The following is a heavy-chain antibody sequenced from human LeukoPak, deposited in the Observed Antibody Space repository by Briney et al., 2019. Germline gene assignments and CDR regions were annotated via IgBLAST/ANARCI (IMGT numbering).Heavy chain of an antibody. V-gene: IGHV5-51*01. D-gene: IGHD5-18*01. CDR3: ARTGGYSYGLDYFDY. Sequence: GESLKISCEGSGYTFTTYWIAWVRQMPGKGLELMGIIYPEDSDTRYSPSFQGQVTISADKSITTAYLQWSSLKASDTAMYYCARTGGYSYGLDYFDYWGQGTPVTVSS. CDR2: IYPEDSDT. J-gene: IGHJ4*02. CDR1: GYTFTTYW.